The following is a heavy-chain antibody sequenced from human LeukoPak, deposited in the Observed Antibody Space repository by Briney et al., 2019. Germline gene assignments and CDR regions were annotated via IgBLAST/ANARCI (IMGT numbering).Heavy chain of an antibody. CDR3: AGVYGMDV. CDR1: GFTFTNYW. J-gene: IGHJ6*02. Sequence: GGSLRLSCAASGFTFTNYWMFWVRQAPGKGLLWVSGINPDGSTTTYADSVKGRFTISRENAKSTLYLHMNILRVEDTAVYYCAGVYGMDVWGQGTTVTVSS. CDR2: INPDGSTT. D-gene: IGHD3-16*01. V-gene: IGHV3-74*01.